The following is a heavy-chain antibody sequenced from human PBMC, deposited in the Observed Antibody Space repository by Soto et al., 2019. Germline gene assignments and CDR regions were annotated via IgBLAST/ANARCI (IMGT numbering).Heavy chain of an antibody. CDR3: AIQASGLYPDY. J-gene: IGHJ4*02. CDR2: IFDSGTT. CDR1: GGSISSGGYY. D-gene: IGHD6-19*01. Sequence: QVQLQESGPGLVKPSQTLSLTCTVSGGSISSGGYYWSWLRQHPGKGLEWIGYIFDSGTTYYNPSLKSRVTISVDPSKSQFSLRLTSVTATDTAVYYCAIQASGLYPDYWGQGTLVTVSS. V-gene: IGHV4-31*03.